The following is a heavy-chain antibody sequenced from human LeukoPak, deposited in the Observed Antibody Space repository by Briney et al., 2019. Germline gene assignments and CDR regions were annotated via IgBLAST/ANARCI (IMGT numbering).Heavy chain of an antibody. D-gene: IGHD6-25*01. V-gene: IGHV3-7*01. J-gene: IGHJ4*02. CDR2: IKQDGSEK. CDR1: GFTVGSNY. CDR3: ARSSSSAFDY. Sequence: GGSLRLSCAASGFTVGSNYMSWVRQAPGKGLEWVANIKQDGSEKYYVESVKGRFTISRDNAKNSLYLQMNSLRAEDTAVYYCARSSSSAFDYWGQGTLVTVSS.